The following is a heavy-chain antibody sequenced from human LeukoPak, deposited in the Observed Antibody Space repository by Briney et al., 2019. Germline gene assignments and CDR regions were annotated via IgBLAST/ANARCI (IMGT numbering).Heavy chain of an antibody. CDR3: ARDPLGGFGELSNDY. CDR2: ISAYNGNT. J-gene: IGHJ4*02. D-gene: IGHD3-10*01. V-gene: IGHV1-18*04. Sequence: ASVKVSCKASGYTFTGYYMHWVRQAPGQGLEWMGWISAYNGNTNYAQKLQGRVTMTTDTSTSTAYMELRSLRSDDTAVYYCARDPLGGFGELSNDYWGQGTLVTVSS. CDR1: GYTFTGYY.